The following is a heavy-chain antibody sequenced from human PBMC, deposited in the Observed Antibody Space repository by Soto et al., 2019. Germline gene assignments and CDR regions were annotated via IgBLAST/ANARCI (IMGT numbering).Heavy chain of an antibody. D-gene: IGHD2-2*01. J-gene: IGHJ5*02. Sequence: GASVKVSCKASGYTFTNYVMHWVRQAPGQRLEWMGWIDAASGGTRYSQKFQGRVTITRDTSASTAYMELSSLTSEDTAVYYCAKMGGCSITSCPWGQGTLVTVSS. CDR1: GYTFTNYV. V-gene: IGHV1-3*01. CDR2: IDAASGGT. CDR3: AKMGGCSITSCP.